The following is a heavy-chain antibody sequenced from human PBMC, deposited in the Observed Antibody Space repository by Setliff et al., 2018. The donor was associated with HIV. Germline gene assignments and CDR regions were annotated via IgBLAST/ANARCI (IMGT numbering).Heavy chain of an antibody. J-gene: IGHJ4*02. CDR3: ARGETDFDY. V-gene: IGHV4-59*01. CDR2: IYYSGGT. CDR1: GASISSYY. Sequence: SETLSLTCTVSGASISSYYWSWIRQPPGKGLEWIGYIYYSGGTTYNPSLKSRVTISVDTSKNQFSLKLSSVTAADTAVYYCARGETDFDYWGQGTLVTVSS.